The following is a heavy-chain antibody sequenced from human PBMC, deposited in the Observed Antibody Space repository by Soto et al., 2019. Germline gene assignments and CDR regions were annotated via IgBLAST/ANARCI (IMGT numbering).Heavy chain of an antibody. Sequence: EVQLLESGGGLVQPGGSLRLSCAASGFPFSTSAMNWVRQAPGKGLEWVSIISGTSDAAYYAESVKGRFTSSRDNSKNTLYLQMNSLRAEDTAVYYCARFVEWSKTAYYYYGMDVWGQGTTVTVSS. V-gene: IGHV3-23*01. CDR3: ARFVEWSKTAYYYYGMDV. CDR1: GFPFSTSA. J-gene: IGHJ6*02. D-gene: IGHD3-3*01. CDR2: ISGTSDAA.